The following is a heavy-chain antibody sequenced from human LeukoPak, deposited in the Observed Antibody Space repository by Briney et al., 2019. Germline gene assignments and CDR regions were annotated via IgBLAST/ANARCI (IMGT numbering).Heavy chain of an antibody. D-gene: IGHD3-16*02. J-gene: IGHJ4*02. CDR1: GFTFSSYG. CDR3: AKDLARLGELSLNYFDY. V-gene: IGHV3-30*02. CDR2: IRYDGSNK. Sequence: GGSLRLSCAASGFTFSSYGMHWVRQAPCKGLEWVAFIRYDGSNKYYADSVKGRFTISRDNSKNTLYLQMNSLRAEDTAAYYCAKDLARLGELSLNYFDYWGQGTLVTVSS.